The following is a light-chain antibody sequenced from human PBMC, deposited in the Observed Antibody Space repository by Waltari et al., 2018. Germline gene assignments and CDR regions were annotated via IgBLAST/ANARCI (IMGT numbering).Light chain of an antibody. CDR1: QSISSY. CDR3: QQSYSTPYT. Sequence: DIKMTQSPSSLSASVGDRVTITCRASQSISSYLNWYQQKPGKAPKPLIYAAYSLQSGVPSRFSGSGSGTDFTLTISSLQPEDFATYYCQQSYSTPYTFGQGTKLEIK. V-gene: IGKV1-39*01. CDR2: AAY. J-gene: IGKJ2*01.